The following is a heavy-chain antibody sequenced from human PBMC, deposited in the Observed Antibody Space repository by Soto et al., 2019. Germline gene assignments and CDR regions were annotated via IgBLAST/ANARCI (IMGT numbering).Heavy chain of an antibody. J-gene: IGHJ4*02. CDR2: ISYDGSNK. V-gene: IGHV3-30*18. Sequence: PGGSLRLSCAASGFTFSSYGMHWVRQAPGKGLEWVAVISYDGSNKYYAGSVKGRFTISRDNSKNTLYLQMNSLRAEDTAAYYCAKDRNYDILTGSVYFDYWGQGTLVTVSS. CDR3: AKDRNYDILTGSVYFDY. CDR1: GFTFSSYG. D-gene: IGHD3-9*01.